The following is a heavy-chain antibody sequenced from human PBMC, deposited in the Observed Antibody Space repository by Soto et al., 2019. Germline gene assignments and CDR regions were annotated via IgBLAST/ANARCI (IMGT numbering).Heavy chain of an antibody. D-gene: IGHD3-22*01. CDR2: IYYSGST. CDR1: GGSINSYY. J-gene: IGHJ4*02. Sequence: SETLSLTCTVPGGSINSYYWSWIRQPPGKGLEWIGYIYYSGSTNYNPSLKSRVTISVDTSKNQFSLKLSSVTAADTAVYYCAREVGDYYDSSGYYIDYWGQGTLVTVSS. V-gene: IGHV4-59*01. CDR3: AREVGDYYDSSGYYIDY.